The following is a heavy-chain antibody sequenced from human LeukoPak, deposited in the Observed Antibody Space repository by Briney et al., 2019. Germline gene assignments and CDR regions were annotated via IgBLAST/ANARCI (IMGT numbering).Heavy chain of an antibody. J-gene: IGHJ5*02. CDR1: GGSFSGYY. Sequence: SETLSLTCAVYGGSFSGYYWSWIRQPPGKGLEWIGEINHSGSTNYNPSLKSRVTVSVDTSKKQFSLKLSSVTAADTAVYYCARVVRGVIRWFDPWGRGTLVTVPS. D-gene: IGHD3-10*01. CDR3: ARVVRGVIRWFDP. CDR2: INHSGST. V-gene: IGHV4-34*01.